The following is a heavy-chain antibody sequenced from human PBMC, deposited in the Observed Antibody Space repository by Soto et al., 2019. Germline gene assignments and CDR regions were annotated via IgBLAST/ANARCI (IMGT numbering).Heavy chain of an antibody. V-gene: IGHV3-30*18. Sequence: GGSLRLSCAASGFTFSSYGMHWVRQAPGKGLEWVAVISYDGSNKYYADSVKGRFTISRDNSKNTLYLQMNSLRAEDTAVYYYAKSRVVPAAHGYYMDVWGKGTTVTVSS. CDR3: AKSRVVPAAHGYYMDV. J-gene: IGHJ6*03. CDR2: ISYDGSNK. D-gene: IGHD2-2*01. CDR1: GFTFSSYG.